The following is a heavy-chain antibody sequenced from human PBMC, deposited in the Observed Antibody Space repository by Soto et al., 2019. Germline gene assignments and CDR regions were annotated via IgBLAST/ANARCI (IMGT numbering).Heavy chain of an antibody. D-gene: IGHD4-17*01. CDR2: IYHSGST. Sequence: SETLSLTCDVSDSSISGAFYWGWVRQSPGKGLEWIGSIYHSGSTYYNPSLKSRVTISIDTSENHFSLYLQMNSLRAGDTAVYYCARENPRGDYESYYYYGMDDWGQGTTVTVSS. J-gene: IGHJ6*02. CDR3: ARENPRGDYESYYYYGMDD. V-gene: IGHV4-38-2*02. CDR1: DSSISGAFY.